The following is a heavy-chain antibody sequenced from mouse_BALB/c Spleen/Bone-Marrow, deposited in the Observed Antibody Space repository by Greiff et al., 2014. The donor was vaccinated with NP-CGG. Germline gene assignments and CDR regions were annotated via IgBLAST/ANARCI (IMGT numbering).Heavy chain of an antibody. CDR1: GFTFTSYW. CDR2: INPSNGRT. J-gene: IGHJ4*01. D-gene: IGHD2-1*01. CDR3: ARDGNYRYAMDY. Sequence: QVHVKQSGDELVKPGASVKLSCKASGFTFTSYWIHWVKQRPGQGPERIGEINPSNGRTNYNEKFKSKATLTEDKSSGTAYMQLSSLTSEDSAVYYCARDGNYRYAMDYWGQGTSVTVSS. V-gene: IGHV1S81*02.